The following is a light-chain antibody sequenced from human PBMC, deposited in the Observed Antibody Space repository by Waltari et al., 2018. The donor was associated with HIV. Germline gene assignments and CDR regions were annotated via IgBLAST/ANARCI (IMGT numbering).Light chain of an antibody. J-gene: IGLJ2*01. CDR1: SSNIGNNA. CDR3: AAAWDDSLNGPV. V-gene: IGLV1-36*01. CDR2: YDD. Sequence: QSVLTQPPSVSEAPRQRVPISCSGSSSNIGNNAVNWYQQLPGKAPKLLIYYDDLLPSGVSDRFSGSKSGTSASLAISGLQSEDEADYYCAAAWDDSLNGPVFGGGTKLTVL.